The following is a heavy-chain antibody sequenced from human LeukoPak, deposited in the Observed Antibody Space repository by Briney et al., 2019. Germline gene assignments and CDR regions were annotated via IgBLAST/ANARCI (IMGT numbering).Heavy chain of an antibody. D-gene: IGHD2-21*02. V-gene: IGHV1-8*03. CDR1: GYTLTTYD. CDR2: INAKNGNT. J-gene: IGHJ6*04. CDR3: VRGVTRAVSVVVATAVFNYYLDV. Sequence: ASVKVSCKASGYTLTTYDVNRVRQATGQGLEWMGWINAKNGNTVYSENFQGRITITWNASIGTAYMELSSLRSEDTAVYYCVRGVTRAVSVVVATAVFNYYLDVWGKGTTVTVSS.